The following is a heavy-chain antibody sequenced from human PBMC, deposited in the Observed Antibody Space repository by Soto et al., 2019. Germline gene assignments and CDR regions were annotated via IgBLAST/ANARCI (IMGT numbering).Heavy chain of an antibody. J-gene: IGHJ3*02. Sequence: GASVKVSCKASGYTFTRYAMHWVRQAPGQRLEWMGWINAGNGNTKYSQKFQGRVTITRDTSASTAYMELSSLRSEDTAVYYCARERARITMIAPNDAFDIWGQGTMVTVSS. D-gene: IGHD3-22*01. CDR2: INAGNGNT. CDR1: GYTFTRYA. V-gene: IGHV1-3*01. CDR3: ARERARITMIAPNDAFDI.